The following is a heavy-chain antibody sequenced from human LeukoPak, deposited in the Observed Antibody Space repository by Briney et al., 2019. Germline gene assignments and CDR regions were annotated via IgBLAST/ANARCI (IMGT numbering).Heavy chain of an antibody. D-gene: IGHD3-22*01. CDR3: ARAQYYDSTTAGGMDV. CDR1: GFTFSSYG. Sequence: GGSLRLSCEASGFTFSSYGMHWVRQAPGKGLVWVSRINSDGSSTNYADSVKGRFTSSRDNAKNTLSLQMNSLRAEDTAVYYCARAQYYDSTTAGGMDVWGQGTTVTVSS. V-gene: IGHV3-74*01. J-gene: IGHJ6*02. CDR2: INSDGSST.